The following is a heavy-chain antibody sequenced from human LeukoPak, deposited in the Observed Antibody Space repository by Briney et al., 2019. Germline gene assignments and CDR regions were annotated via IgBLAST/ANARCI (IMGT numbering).Heavy chain of an antibody. CDR3: ARDYSGYYTFDY. D-gene: IGHD3-22*01. CDR1: GFTFSSYG. J-gene: IGHJ4*02. V-gene: IGHV3-33*01. CDR2: IWYDGSNK. Sequence: GRSLRLSCAASGFTFSSYGMHWVRQAPGKGLEWVAVIWYDGSNKYYADSVKGRFTISRDNSKNTLYLQMNSLRAEDTAVYYCARDYSGYYTFDYWGQGTLVPVSS.